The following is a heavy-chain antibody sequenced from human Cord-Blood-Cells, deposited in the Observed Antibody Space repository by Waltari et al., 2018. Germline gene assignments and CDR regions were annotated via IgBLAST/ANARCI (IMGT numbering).Heavy chain of an antibody. Sequence: QVQLQQWGAGLLKPSETLSLTCAVYGGSFSGYYWSWIRQPQGKGLEWIGEINHSGSTNYHPSLKSRVTISVDTSKNQFSLKLSSVTAADTAVYYCARAVVVPAAMGGNWFDPWGQGTLVTVSS. CDR2: INHSGST. V-gene: IGHV4-34*01. J-gene: IGHJ5*02. CDR3: ARAVVVPAAMGGNWFDP. D-gene: IGHD2-2*01. CDR1: GGSFSGYY.